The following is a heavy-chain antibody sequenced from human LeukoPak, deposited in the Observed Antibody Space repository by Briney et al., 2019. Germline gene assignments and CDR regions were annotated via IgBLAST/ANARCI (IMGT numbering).Heavy chain of an antibody. CDR2: IYYSGST. V-gene: IGHV4-39*07. D-gene: IGHD3-22*01. CDR1: GGSISSSSYY. CDR3: ASVYDSSGYYPF. Sequence: PSETLSLTCTVSGGSISSSSYYWVCLPQPPGKGLEWIGSIYYSGSTYYNPSLQSRVTISVDTSKNQFSLNLNSVTAADTAVYYCASVYDSSGYYPFWGQGTLVTVSS. J-gene: IGHJ4*02.